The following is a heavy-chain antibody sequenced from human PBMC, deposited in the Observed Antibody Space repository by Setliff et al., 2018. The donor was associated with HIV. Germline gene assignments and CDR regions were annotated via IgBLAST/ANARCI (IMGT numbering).Heavy chain of an antibody. CDR2: INYRGNT. V-gene: IGHV4-59*11. CDR3: ARTRYYYDSSDRY. D-gene: IGHD3-22*01. CDR1: YGSINNHY. Sequence: PSETLSLTCSIFYGSINNHYWTWIRQPPGKGLEWIGYINYRGNTYYNPSVKSRVTISMDTSKNQFSLRLDSVTAADTAAYFCARTRYYYDSSDRYWGPGTMVTVSS. J-gene: IGHJ3*01.